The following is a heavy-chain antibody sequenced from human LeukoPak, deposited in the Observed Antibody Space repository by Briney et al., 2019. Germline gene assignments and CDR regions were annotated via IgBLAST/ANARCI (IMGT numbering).Heavy chain of an antibody. CDR2: IKEDGSKI. Sequence: PGGSLRLSCAASGFTFSSYWMTWVRQAPGKGLEWVANIKEDGSKINYVDSVKGRFTISRDNAKNSLFLQMNSLRAEDTAVYYCATPLDYYDSNNYHQGWDWGQGTLVTVSS. D-gene: IGHD3-22*01. CDR1: GFTFSSYW. CDR3: ATPLDYYDSNNYHQGWD. V-gene: IGHV3-7*03. J-gene: IGHJ4*02.